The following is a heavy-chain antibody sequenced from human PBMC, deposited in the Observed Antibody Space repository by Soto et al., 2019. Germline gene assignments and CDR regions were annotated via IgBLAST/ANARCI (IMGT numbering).Heavy chain of an antibody. D-gene: IGHD3-22*01. CDR3: ARATHIYSYYPSGYYYFDE. V-gene: IGHV1-69*01. Sequence: VLLMQSGAEVKKPGSSVTVSCKASGGPFSGYAVSWVRQSLGRGLEWMGGIIPVFNTASYARNFQDRVTITADESTSTAYMELSGLRSEDTAVYYCARATHIYSYYPSGYYYFDERGHGTQVTVSS. CDR1: GGPFSGYA. J-gene: IGHJ4*01. CDR2: IIPVFNTA.